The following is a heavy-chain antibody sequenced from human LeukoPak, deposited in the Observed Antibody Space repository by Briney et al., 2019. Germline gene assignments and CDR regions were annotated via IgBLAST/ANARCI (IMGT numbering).Heavy chain of an antibody. V-gene: IGHV4-34*01. D-gene: IGHD2-21*01. J-gene: IGHJ4*02. CDR3: ARSILQRRAKHVDY. Sequence: SETLSLTCAVYGGAFSGYYWSWIRQPPGKGLEWMGEINHSGSTNYNPSLKSRVTISVDTSKYQFSLKLSSVTAADTAVYYCARSILQRRAKHVDYWGQGTLVTVSS. CDR1: GGAFSGYY. CDR2: INHSGST.